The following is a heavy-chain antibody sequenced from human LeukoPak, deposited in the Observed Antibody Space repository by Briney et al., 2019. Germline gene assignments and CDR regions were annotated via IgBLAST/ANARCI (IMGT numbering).Heavy chain of an antibody. CDR3: ARDNTGTTVTTWDF. CDR2: IGRSGTTI. J-gene: IGHJ4*02. CDR1: GFTFSDYY. D-gene: IGHD4-17*01. Sequence: GGSLRLSCAASGFTFSDYYMSWIRQVPGKGLEWVSYIGRSGTTIHYADSVKGRFTISRDNAQNSLYLQMNSLRAEDTAVYYCARDNTGTTVTTWDFWGQGTLVTVSS. V-gene: IGHV3-11*04.